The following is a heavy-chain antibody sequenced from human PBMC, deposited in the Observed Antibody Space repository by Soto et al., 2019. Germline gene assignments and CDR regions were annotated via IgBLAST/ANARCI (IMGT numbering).Heavy chain of an antibody. CDR2: ISGGGDNT. D-gene: IGHD2-15*01. CDR1: GFTFSSHA. CDR3: ATPNRQYCSVYSCYYFDF. Sequence: GGSLRLSCAASGFTFSSHAMSWVRQAPEKGLEWVSTISGGGDNTYYADSVKGRLTISRDNSENMLYLQVNNLRVEDTAVYYCATPNRQYCSVYSCYYFDFWGQGTLVTVSS. J-gene: IGHJ4*02. V-gene: IGHV3-23*01.